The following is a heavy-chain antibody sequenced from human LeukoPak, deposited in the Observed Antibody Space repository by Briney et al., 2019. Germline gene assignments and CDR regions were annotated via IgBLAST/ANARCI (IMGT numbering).Heavy chain of an antibody. V-gene: IGHV3-66*01. J-gene: IGHJ4*02. Sequence: GGCLRLSCAASGFTVSSNYMSWVRQAPGKGLEWVSVIYSGGSTYYADSVKGRFTISRDNSKNTQYLQMNSLRAEDTAVYYCARGGEGATTQFDYWGQGTLVTVSS. CDR3: ARGGEGATTQFDY. CDR2: IYSGGST. D-gene: IGHD1-26*01. CDR1: GFTVSSNY.